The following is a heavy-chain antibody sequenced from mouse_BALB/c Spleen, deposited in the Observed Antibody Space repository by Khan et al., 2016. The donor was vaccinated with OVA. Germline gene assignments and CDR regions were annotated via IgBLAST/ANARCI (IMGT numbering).Heavy chain of an antibody. CDR2: INPSNGYT. V-gene: IGHV1-4*01. J-gene: IGHJ3*01. D-gene: IGHD2-14*01. CDR1: GYTFTSYT. CDR3: VRDGAYHRNDGWFAY. Sequence: QVQLKESGAELARPGASVKMSCKASGYTFTSYTIPWIQKRPGQGLEWIGYINPSNGYTNYNQKFKDKATLTTAKSSTTPYLQLRRLTSDDSAVYNCVRDGAYHRNDGWFAYWGQGTLVTVSA.